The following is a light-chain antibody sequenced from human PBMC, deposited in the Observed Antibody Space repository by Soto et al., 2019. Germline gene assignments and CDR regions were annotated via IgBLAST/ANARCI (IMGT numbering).Light chain of an antibody. CDR1: SSDVGSCDY. V-gene: IGLV2-8*01. CDR2: EVF. Sequence: QSVLTQPPSASGSPGQSVTISCTGTSSDVGSCDYVSWYQQRPGKAPKLVIYEVFKRPSGVPERFSGSSSGTTVALTISGVQAEDEADYFCQSGDSRGPYVVFGGGTKLTVL. CDR3: QSGDSRGPYVV. J-gene: IGLJ2*01.